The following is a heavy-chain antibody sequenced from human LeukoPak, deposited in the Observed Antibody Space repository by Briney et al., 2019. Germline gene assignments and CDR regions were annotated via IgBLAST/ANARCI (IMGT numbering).Heavy chain of an antibody. D-gene: IGHD6-19*01. CDR1: GESFSGYY. Sequence: SETLSLTCAVYGESFSGYYWSWIHQPPGKGLEWIGEINHSGSTNYNPSLKSRVTISVDTSKNQFSLKLSSVTAADTAVYYCARDRKIEDSSGWYPAIDYWGQGTLVTVSS. J-gene: IGHJ4*02. CDR3: ARDRKIEDSSGWYPAIDY. V-gene: IGHV4-34*01. CDR2: INHSGST.